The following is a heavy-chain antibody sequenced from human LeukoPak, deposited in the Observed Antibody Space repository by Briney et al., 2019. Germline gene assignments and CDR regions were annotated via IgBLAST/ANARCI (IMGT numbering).Heavy chain of an antibody. Sequence: SQTLSLTCTVSGGSISSGGYYWSWTRQPPGKGLEWIGYIYYSGSTSYNPSLKSRVTISVDTSKNQFSLKLSSVTAADTAVYYCARKPFDTTGLIDYWGQGTLVTVSS. D-gene: IGHD3-22*01. V-gene: IGHV4-61*08. J-gene: IGHJ4*02. CDR1: GGSISSGGYY. CDR3: ARKPFDTTGLIDY. CDR2: IYYSGST.